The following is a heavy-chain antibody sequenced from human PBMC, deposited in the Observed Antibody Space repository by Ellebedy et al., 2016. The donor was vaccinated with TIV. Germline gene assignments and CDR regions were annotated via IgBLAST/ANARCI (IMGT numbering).Heavy chain of an antibody. V-gene: IGHV1-8*01. CDR3: ERSSSSLRDYVWGSYRTFDC. D-gene: IGHD3-16*02. Sequence: ASVKVSCKASGYTFTSYDISWVRQATGQGLEWMGWMNPNSGNTDYAQNFQGRVTMTRNTSISTAYMELSSLTHEDTAVYYCERSSSSLRDYVWGSYRTFDCWGQGTLLTVSS. J-gene: IGHJ4*02. CDR2: MNPNSGNT. CDR1: GYTFTSYD.